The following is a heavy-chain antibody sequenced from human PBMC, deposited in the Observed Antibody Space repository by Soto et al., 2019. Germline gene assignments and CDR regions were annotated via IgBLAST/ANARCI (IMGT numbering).Heavy chain of an antibody. CDR2: IYYSGST. CDR1: GGSISSYY. J-gene: IGHJ3*02. Sequence: SETLSLTCTVSGGSISSYYWSWIRQPPGKGLGWIGYIYYSGSTNYNPSLKSRVTISVDTSKNQFSLKLSSVTAADTAVYYCARRYGYAFDIWGQGTMVTVSS. D-gene: IGHD4-17*01. CDR3: ARRYGYAFDI. V-gene: IGHV4-59*01.